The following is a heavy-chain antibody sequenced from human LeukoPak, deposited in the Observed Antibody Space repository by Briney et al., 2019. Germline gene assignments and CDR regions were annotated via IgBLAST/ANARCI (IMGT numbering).Heavy chain of an antibody. J-gene: IGHJ4*02. D-gene: IGHD3-10*01. CDR3: ARSHSGMAPLDY. Sequence: GASVKVSCKASGGTFSSYAISWVRQAPGQGLEWMGRIIPILGIANYAQKFQGRVTITADKSTRTAYTELSSLRSEDTAVYYCARSHSGMAPLDYWGQGTLVSVSS. CDR1: GGTFSSYA. V-gene: IGHV1-69*04. CDR2: IIPILGIA.